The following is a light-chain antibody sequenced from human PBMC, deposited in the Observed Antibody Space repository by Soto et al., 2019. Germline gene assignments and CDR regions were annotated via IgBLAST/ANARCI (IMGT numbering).Light chain of an antibody. CDR3: LQYDSLPCT. V-gene: IGKV3-15*01. J-gene: IGKJ1*01. CDR2: DAS. Sequence: EIVMTQSPATLSVSPGERVTLSCRASQSIRSNLAWYRHKPGQAPSLLIYDASTRATGIPARLSGSGSGTEFTLTISSLQAEDVGVYYCLQYDSLPCTFGQGTKVEI. CDR1: QSIRSN.